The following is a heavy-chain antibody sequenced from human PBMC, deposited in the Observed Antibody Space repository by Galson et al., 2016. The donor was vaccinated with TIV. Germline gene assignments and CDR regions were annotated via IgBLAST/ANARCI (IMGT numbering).Heavy chain of an antibody. Sequence: SLRLSCAASGFTLSDYYMTWIRQAPGQGLEWLSFINYGGSPKYDADSMKGRLTTSGDIAKNSIYLDRSSLRAGDTAVYYCARYSGRFYALDVWGQGTTVTVSS. D-gene: IGHD1-26*01. CDR1: GFTLSDYY. CDR2: INYGGSPK. V-gene: IGHV3-11*01. CDR3: ARYSGRFYALDV. J-gene: IGHJ6*02.